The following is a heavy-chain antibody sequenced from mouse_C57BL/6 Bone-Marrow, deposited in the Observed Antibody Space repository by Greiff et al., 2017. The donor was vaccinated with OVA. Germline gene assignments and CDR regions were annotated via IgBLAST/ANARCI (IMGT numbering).Heavy chain of an antibody. CDR2: INPSSGYT. V-gene: IGHV1-4*01. CDR1: GYTFTSYS. J-gene: IGHJ2*01. D-gene: IGHD1-1*01. Sequence: QVQLQQSGAELARPGASVKMSCKASGYTFTSYSMHWVQQRPGQGLEWIGYINPSSGYTKYNQKFKDKATLTADKSSSTAYLQLSSLTSEDSAVDYCARWYYGSSYYFDYWGQGTTLTVSS. CDR3: ARWYYGSSYYFDY.